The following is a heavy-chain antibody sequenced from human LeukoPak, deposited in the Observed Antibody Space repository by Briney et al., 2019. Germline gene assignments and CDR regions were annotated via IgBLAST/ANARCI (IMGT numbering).Heavy chain of an antibody. Sequence: PSGTLSLTCAVSGGSISSSNWWSWVRQPPGKGLEWISYVSSTGGDKFYADPVKGRFTISRDNARNSLYMEMNDLIAEDTAFYYCARGENGSFDHWGQGTLVIVSS. J-gene: IGHJ4*02. CDR2: VSSTGGDK. D-gene: IGHD3-10*01. V-gene: IGHV3-11*01. CDR3: ARGENGSFDH. CDR1: GGSISSSNW.